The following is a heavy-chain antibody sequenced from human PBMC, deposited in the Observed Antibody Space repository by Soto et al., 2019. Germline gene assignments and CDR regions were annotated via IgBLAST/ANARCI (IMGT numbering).Heavy chain of an antibody. CDR2: IGTSGRTI. CDR1: GFTFSNYE. Sequence: QTGGSLRLSCAVSGFTFSNYEMNWVRQAPGKGLEWVSYIGTSGRTIYYADSVRGRFTISRDNAKNSLYLQMNSLRAEDTAVYYCARDPAIYSGKFDYGLDVWGKGTTVTVSS. CDR3: ARDPAIYSGKFDYGLDV. V-gene: IGHV3-48*03. D-gene: IGHD4-4*01. J-gene: IGHJ6*04.